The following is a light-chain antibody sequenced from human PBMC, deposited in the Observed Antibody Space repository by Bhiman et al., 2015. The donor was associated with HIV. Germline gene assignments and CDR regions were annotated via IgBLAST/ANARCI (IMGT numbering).Light chain of an antibody. V-gene: IGLV2-14*03. J-gene: IGLJ1*01. CDR1: SSDVGGYNY. Sequence: QSALTQPASVSGSPGQSITMSCTGTSSDVGGYNYVSWYQHHPGKVPKLIIYDVSLRPSGVSNRFSGSKSGNTASLTISGLQAEDEANYYCCSYAPVSTYVFGTGTKVTVL. CDR2: DVS. CDR3: CSYAPVSTYV.